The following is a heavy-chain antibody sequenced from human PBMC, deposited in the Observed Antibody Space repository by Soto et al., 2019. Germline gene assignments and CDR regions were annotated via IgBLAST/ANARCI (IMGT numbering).Heavy chain of an antibody. Sequence: AQGIEWMGIISLSGGSTSYAQNFQGRITMTRDTSTSTVYMELSSLRSDDTAVYYCVRDVKVEPTGRLAHWGQGTLVT. V-gene: IGHV1-46*01. J-gene: IGHJ1*01. CDR3: VRDVKVEPTGRLAH. D-gene: IGHD2-8*02. CDR2: ISLSGGST.